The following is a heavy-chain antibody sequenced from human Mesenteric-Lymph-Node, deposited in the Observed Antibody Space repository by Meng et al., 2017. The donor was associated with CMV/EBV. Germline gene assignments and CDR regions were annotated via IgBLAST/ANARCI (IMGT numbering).Heavy chain of an antibody. Sequence: GESLKISCAASGFTFSSHSMNWVRQAPGKGLEWVSSISSTGSYIYYADSVKGRFTISRDNAQNSLYLQMNSLRAEDAAVYYCARDKEYYGFWSGNDVVDFWGQGTMVTVSS. CDR1: GFTFSSHS. CDR3: ARDKEYYGFWSGNDVVDF. V-gene: IGHV3-21*01. D-gene: IGHD3-3*01. J-gene: IGHJ3*01. CDR2: ISSTGSYI.